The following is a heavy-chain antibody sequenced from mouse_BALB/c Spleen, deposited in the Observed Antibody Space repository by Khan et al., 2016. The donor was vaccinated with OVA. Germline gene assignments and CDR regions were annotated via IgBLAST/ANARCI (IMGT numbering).Heavy chain of an antibody. J-gene: IGHJ4*01. CDR2: IRYGGST. CDR1: GYSITSDYA. D-gene: IGHD2-14*01. Sequence: EVQLQQSGPGLVKPSQSLSLTCTVTGYSITSDYAWDWIRQFPGNQLEWVVYIRYGGSTSYNPSLKSRISITRDTSKNPFFLQLKCVTTEDTATYYCARKKYDGYDMDYWGQGTSVTVSS. V-gene: IGHV3-2*02. CDR3: ARKKYDGYDMDY.